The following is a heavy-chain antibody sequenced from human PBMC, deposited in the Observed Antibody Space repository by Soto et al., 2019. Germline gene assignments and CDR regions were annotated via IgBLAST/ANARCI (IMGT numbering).Heavy chain of an antibody. CDR3: ARGNLVPAAPYYYYGMDV. CDR1: GGTFSSYA. J-gene: IGHJ6*02. Sequence: QVQLVQSGAEVKKPGSSVKVSCKASGGTFSSYAISWVRQAPGQGLEWIGGIIPIFGTANYAQKFQGRVTITADESTSTAYMELSSLRSEDTAVYYCARGNLVPAAPYYYYGMDVWGQGTTVTVSS. CDR2: IIPIFGTA. V-gene: IGHV1-69*01. D-gene: IGHD2-2*01.